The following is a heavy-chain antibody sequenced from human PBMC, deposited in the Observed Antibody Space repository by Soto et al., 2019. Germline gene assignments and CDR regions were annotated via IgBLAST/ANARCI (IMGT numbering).Heavy chain of an antibody. CDR1: GGSIGSYY. CDR3: ARDVGRTGSSWYYFDY. V-gene: IGHV4-59*01. J-gene: IGHJ4*02. Sequence: SETLSLTCTVSGGSIGSYYWSWIRQPPGKGLEWIGYIYYSGSTNYNPSLKSRVTISVDTSKNQFSLKLSSVTAADTAVYYCARDVGRTGSSWYYFDYWGQGTLVTVYS. D-gene: IGHD6-13*01. CDR2: IYYSGST.